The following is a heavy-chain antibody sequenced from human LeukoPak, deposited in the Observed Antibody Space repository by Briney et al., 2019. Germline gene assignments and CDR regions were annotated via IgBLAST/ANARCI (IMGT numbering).Heavy chain of an antibody. Sequence: GGSLRLSCAASGFTFSSYAMHWVRQAPGKGLEWVAVISYDGSNKYYADSVKGRFTISRDNSKNTLYLQMNSLRAEDTAVYYCARDLSGSYFGHWGQGTLVTVSS. CDR2: ISYDGSNK. J-gene: IGHJ4*02. V-gene: IGHV3-30-3*01. D-gene: IGHD1-26*01. CDR1: GFTFSSYA. CDR3: ARDLSGSYFGH.